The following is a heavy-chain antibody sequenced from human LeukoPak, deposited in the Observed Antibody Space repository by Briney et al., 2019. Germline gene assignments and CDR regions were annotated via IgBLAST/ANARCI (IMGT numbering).Heavy chain of an antibody. Sequence: GGSLRLSCAASGFTFSSYAMHWVRQAPGKGLEWVAVISYDGSNKYYADSVKGRFTISRDNSKNTLYLQMNSLRAEDTAVYYCARDGSNWRDSPPDPWGQGTLVTVSS. CDR2: ISYDGSNK. J-gene: IGHJ5*02. V-gene: IGHV3-30*04. CDR1: GFTFSSYA. D-gene: IGHD1-26*01. CDR3: ARDGSNWRDSPPDP.